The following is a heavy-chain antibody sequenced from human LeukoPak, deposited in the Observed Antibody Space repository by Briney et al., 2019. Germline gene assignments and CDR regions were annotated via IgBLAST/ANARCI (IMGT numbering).Heavy chain of an antibody. CDR1: GGSISGYY. Sequence: PSETLSLTCAVSGGSISGYYWSWIRQPPGKGLEWVGYIYYSGSTNYNPSLKRRVAISVDTSKNQFSLKLSSVSAADTAVYYCARLRYSYGYVFDYWGQGTLVTVSS. D-gene: IGHD5-18*01. CDR3: ARLRYSYGYVFDY. V-gene: IGHV4-59*08. CDR2: IYYSGST. J-gene: IGHJ4*02.